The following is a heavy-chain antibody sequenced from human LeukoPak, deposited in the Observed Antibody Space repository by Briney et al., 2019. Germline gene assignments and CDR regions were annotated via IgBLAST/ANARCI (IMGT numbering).Heavy chain of an antibody. CDR1: GGSISSSNW. J-gene: IGHJ4*02. Sequence: PSETLSLTCAVSGGSISSSNWWSWVRQPPRKGLEWIGEIYHSGSTNYNPSLKSRVTISVDKSKNQFSLKLSSVTAADTAVYYCASGVKVGSSWDFDYWGQGTLVTVSS. D-gene: IGHD6-13*01. CDR2: IYHSGST. CDR3: ASGVKVGSSWDFDY. V-gene: IGHV4-4*02.